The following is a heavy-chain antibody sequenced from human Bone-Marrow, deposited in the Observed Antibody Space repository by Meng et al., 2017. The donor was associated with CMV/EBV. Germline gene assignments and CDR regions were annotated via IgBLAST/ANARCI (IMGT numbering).Heavy chain of an antibody. V-gene: IGHV4-39*07. CDR1: GGSISSSSYY. CDR2: IYYSGST. J-gene: IGHJ6*02. CDR3: ARVGYYYGMDV. Sequence: GSLRLSCTVSGGSISSSSYYWGWIRQPPGKGLEWIGSIYYSGSTYYNPSLKSRVTISVDTPKNQFSLKLSSVTAADTAVYYCARVGYYYGMDVWGQGTTVTVPS.